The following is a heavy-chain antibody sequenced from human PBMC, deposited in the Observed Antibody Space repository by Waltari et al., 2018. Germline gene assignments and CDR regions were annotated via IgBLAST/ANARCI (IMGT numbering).Heavy chain of an antibody. CDR1: GGSISRGSYY. Sequence: QVQLQESGPGLVKPSQTLSLTCTVSGGSISRGSYYWSWIRQPAGKGLEWIGYIYTSGSTNYNPSLKSRVTISVDTSKNQFSLKLSSVTAADTAVYYCARGRRSSWELDYWGQGTLVTVSS. D-gene: IGHD6-13*01. J-gene: IGHJ4*02. CDR2: IYTSGST. CDR3: ARGRRSSWELDY. V-gene: IGHV4-61*09.